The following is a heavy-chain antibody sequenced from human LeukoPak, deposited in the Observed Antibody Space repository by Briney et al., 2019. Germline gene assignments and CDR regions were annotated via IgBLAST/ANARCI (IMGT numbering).Heavy chain of an antibody. Sequence: ASLTVSCTVSGYTLTELSMHRVRQSPGQGLEWMGGFDPEDGETIYAQKFQGRVTMTEDTSTDTAYMELSSLRSEDTAVYYCATLPVRGVIGFDYWGQGTLVTVSS. CDR2: FDPEDGET. V-gene: IGHV1-24*01. CDR3: ATLPVRGVIGFDY. J-gene: IGHJ4*02. CDR1: GYTLTELS. D-gene: IGHD3-10*01.